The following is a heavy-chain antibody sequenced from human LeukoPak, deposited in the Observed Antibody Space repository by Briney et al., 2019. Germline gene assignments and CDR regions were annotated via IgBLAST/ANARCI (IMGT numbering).Heavy chain of an antibody. CDR3: ARVGGDDSTGHYSVDY. CDR1: GYSITSTYW. CDR2: LHHSGST. Sequence: PSDTLSLTCAVSGYSITSTYWWGWIRQTPGRGLEWIGSLHHSGSTSYSPSLKSRDTISVDTSKNQFSLRLSSVTAADTAVYYCARVGGDDSTGHYSVDYWGQGTLVTVSS. D-gene: IGHD3-22*01. V-gene: IGHV4-38-2*01. J-gene: IGHJ4*02.